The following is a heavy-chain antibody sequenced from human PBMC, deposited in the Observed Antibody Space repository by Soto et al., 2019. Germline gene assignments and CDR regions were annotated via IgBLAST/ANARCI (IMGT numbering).Heavy chain of an antibody. J-gene: IGHJ4*02. CDR3: ARGAPGQQLPPT. Sequence: QVQLQQWGVGLLKPSETLSLTCAVYGGSFSGYYWSWIRQPPGKGLEWIGEINHSGSTNYNPSLKSRVTISVDTSKNQFSLKLSSVTAADTAVYYCARGAPGQQLPPTWGQGTMVTVSS. D-gene: IGHD6-13*01. V-gene: IGHV4-34*01. CDR1: GGSFSGYY. CDR2: INHSGST.